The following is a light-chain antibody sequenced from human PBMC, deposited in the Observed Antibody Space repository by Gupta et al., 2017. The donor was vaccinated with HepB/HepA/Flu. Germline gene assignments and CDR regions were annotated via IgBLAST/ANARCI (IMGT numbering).Light chain of an antibody. CDR3: EAWDDRVSGPV. CDR2: RNN. Sequence: SVLTPLPSASGTPGQGVTISCSGSASNIGTNHVYWYQQLPGTAPKLLIYRNNQRPSGVPDRFSVSKSGTSASLAISGLRSEDEADYYCEAWDDRVSGPVFGGGTKLTVL. J-gene: IGLJ2*01. V-gene: IGLV1-47*01. CDR1: ASNIGTNH.